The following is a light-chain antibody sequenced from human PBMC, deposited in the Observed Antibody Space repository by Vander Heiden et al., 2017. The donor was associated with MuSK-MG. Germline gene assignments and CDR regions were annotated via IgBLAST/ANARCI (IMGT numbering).Light chain of an antibody. Sequence: QSVLTHPPSASGTPGQRVTISCSGSSPNIGSNTVNWHQLLPGTAPRLLIHNNTQRPSGIPDRFSGSKSGTSASLAISGLQAEDEATYFCSAWDNSLTDYVFAPGTEVAV. J-gene: IGLJ1*01. CDR3: SAWDNSLTDYV. V-gene: IGLV1-44*01. CDR2: NNT. CDR1: SPNIGSNT.